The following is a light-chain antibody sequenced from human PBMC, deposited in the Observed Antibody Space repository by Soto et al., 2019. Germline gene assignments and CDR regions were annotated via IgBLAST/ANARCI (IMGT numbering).Light chain of an antibody. CDR3: ATWDDSLNALYG. Sequence: QSALTQPPSASGTPGRRVSISSSGSSSNIGRNTVNWYKQLPGTAPKLLIYRNHQRPPGIPDRYPGSKAGALASLAINGLPSDDEADYYCATWDDSLNALYGVGTGTKVTVL. V-gene: IGLV1-44*01. CDR1: SSNIGRNT. J-gene: IGLJ1*01. CDR2: RNH.